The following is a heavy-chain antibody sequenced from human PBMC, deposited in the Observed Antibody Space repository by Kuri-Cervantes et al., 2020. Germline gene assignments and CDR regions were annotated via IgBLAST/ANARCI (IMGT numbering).Heavy chain of an antibody. CDR1: GGSISSGDYY. CDR2: IYYGGST. D-gene: IGHD5-12*01. Sequence: SETLSLTCTVSGGSISSGDYYWSWIRQPPGKGLEWIGYIYYGGSTYYNPSLKSRVTISVDTSKNQFSLKLSSVTAADTAVYYCARTGVYSGYAIWGWSQGTLVTVSS. J-gene: IGHJ4*02. V-gene: IGHV4-30-4*01. CDR3: ARTGVYSGYAIWG.